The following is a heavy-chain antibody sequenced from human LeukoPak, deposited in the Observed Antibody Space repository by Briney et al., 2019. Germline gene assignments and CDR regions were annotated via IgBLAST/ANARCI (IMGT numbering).Heavy chain of an antibody. D-gene: IGHD5-18*01. Sequence: GESLKISCKGSGYSFTSYWIGWVRQLPGKGLEWMGTIYPGDSDTRYSPSFQGQVTISADKSISTAYLQWSSLKASDTAMYYCARQVDTAMVTFDYWGQGTLVTVSS. CDR2: IYPGDSDT. CDR3: ARQVDTAMVTFDY. V-gene: IGHV5-51*01. J-gene: IGHJ4*02. CDR1: GYSFTSYW.